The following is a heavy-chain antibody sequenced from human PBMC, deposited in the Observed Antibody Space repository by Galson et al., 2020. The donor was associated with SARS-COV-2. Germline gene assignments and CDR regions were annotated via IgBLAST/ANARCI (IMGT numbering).Heavy chain of an antibody. J-gene: IGHJ4*02. CDR3: ARDQYYDFWSGYYPSDY. V-gene: IGHV3-21*01. CDR2: ISSSSSYI. CDR1: GFTFSSYS. Sequence: EYLKLSRAASGFTFSSYSMNWVRQAPGKGLEWVSSISSSSSYIYYADSVTGRSTIPSDNAKNSLYLQMNSLRAEDTAVYCCARDQYYDFWSGYYPSDYWGQGTLVTVSS. D-gene: IGHD3-3*01.